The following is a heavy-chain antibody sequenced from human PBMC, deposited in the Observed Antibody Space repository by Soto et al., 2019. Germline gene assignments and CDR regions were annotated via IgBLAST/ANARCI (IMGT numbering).Heavy chain of an antibody. CDR2: INSDGRST. D-gene: IGHD2-2*02. CDR3: ARLYGVYWYFGL. J-gene: IGHJ2*01. V-gene: IGHV3-74*01. CDR1: GFTFSSYW. Sequence: EVQLVESGGGLVQPGGSLRLSCAASGFTFSSYWMHWVRQAPGKGLVWVSRINSDGRSTSYADSVKGRFTISRDNAKNTLCLQINSLRAADTAVYYCARLYGVYWYFGLWGRGTLVTVSS.